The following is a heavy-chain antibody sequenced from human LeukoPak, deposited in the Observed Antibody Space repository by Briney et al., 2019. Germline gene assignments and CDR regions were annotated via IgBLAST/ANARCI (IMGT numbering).Heavy chain of an antibody. CDR3: ARSLVVPAAMVL. V-gene: IGHV1-8*01. CDR2: MNPNSGNT. Sequence: YESRCLRPPSHQKNEWMGWMNPNSGNTGYAQKFQGRVTMTRNTSISTAYMELSSLRSEDTAVYYCARSLVVPAAMVLWGQGTLVTVSS. D-gene: IGHD2-2*01. CDR1: YE. J-gene: IGHJ4*02.